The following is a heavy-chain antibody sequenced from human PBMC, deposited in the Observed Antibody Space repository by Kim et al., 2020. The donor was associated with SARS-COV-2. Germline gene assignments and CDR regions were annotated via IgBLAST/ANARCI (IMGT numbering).Heavy chain of an antibody. Sequence: STYTPSLKSRVTISVDTSKNQFSLKLSSVTAADTAVYYCARHGGNDAFDIWGQGTMVTVSS. V-gene: IGHV4-59*08. J-gene: IGHJ3*02. D-gene: IGHD2-15*01. CDR3: ARHGGNDAFDI. CDR2: S.